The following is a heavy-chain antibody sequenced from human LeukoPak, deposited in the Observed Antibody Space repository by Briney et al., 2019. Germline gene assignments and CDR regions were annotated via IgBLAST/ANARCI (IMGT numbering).Heavy chain of an antibody. CDR2: IISSSSYI. V-gene: IGHV3-21*01. D-gene: IGHD2-2*01. CDR3: ARAGRVVPAAKNAFDI. CDR1: GFTFSSYS. J-gene: IGHJ3*02. Sequence: GGSLRLSCAASGFTFSSYSMNWVRQAPGKGLEWVSSIISSSSYIYYADSVKGRFTISRDNAKNSLYLQMNSLRGEDTAVYYCARAGRVVPAAKNAFDIWGQGTMVTVSS.